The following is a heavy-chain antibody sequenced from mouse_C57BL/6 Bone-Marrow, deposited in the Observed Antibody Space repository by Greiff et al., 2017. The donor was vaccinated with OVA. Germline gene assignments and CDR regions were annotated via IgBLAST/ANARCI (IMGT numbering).Heavy chain of an antibody. CDR1: GYTFTSYG. D-gene: IGHD1-1*01. Sequence: VKLQESGAELARPGASVKLSCKASGYTFTSYGISWVKQRTGQGLEWIGEIYPRSGNTYYNEKFKGKATLTADKSSSTAYMELRSLTSEDSAVYFCASYYYGSSPHWWGQGTTLTVSS. J-gene: IGHJ2*01. CDR2: IYPRSGNT. CDR3: ASYYYGSSPHW. V-gene: IGHV1-81*01.